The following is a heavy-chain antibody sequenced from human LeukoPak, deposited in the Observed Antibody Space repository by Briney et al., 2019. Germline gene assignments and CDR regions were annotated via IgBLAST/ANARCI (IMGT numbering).Heavy chain of an antibody. J-gene: IGHJ4*02. Sequence: GASVTVSFTSSAYTFTIYGISWVRQAPGQGLERMGWISAYNGNTNYAQKLEGRVTMTTDTSTSTAYMELRSLRSDDTAVYYCARDIEEGSSSWYKRYYFDYWGQGTLVTVSS. V-gene: IGHV1-18*01. D-gene: IGHD6-13*01. CDR3: ARDIEEGSSSWYKRYYFDY. CDR1: AYTFTIYG. CDR2: ISAYNGNT.